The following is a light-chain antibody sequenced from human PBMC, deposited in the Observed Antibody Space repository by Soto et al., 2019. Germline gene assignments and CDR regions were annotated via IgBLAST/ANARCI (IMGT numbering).Light chain of an antibody. J-gene: IGKJ1*01. CDR2: GAS. CDR3: QQYNNWPPWT. V-gene: IGKV3-15*01. Sequence: EIVMTQSPATLSLSPGERATLSCRATQSVSSSVAWYQQKPGQAPSLLIYGASTRATGITARFSGSGSGTEYTPTTSSLLSGEFAVYYCQQYNNWPPWTFGQGTKVDIK. CDR1: QSVSSS.